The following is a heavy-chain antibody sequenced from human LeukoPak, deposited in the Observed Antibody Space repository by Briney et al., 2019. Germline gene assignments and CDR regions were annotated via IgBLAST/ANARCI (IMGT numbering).Heavy chain of an antibody. CDR1: GGSISSYY. D-gene: IGHD3-9*01. CDR3: ARDIDILTGRYYYMDV. CDR2: MYTSGST. J-gene: IGHJ6*03. V-gene: IGHV4-4*07. Sequence: SETLSLTCTVSGGSISSYYWSWLRQPAGKGLEWIGRMYTSGSTNYNPSLKSRVTMSVDTSKSQFSLKLSSVTAADTAVYYCARDIDILTGRYYYMDVWGKGTTVTVSS.